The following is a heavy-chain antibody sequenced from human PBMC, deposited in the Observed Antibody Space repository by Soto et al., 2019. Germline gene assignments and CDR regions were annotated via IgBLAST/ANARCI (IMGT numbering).Heavy chain of an antibody. J-gene: IGHJ3*02. CDR1: GYSISSGYY. D-gene: IGHD2-15*01. V-gene: IGHV4-38-2*01. Sequence: SETLSLTCAVSGYSISSGYYWGWIRQPPGKGLEWIGSIYHSGSTYYNPSLKSRVTISVDTSKDQFSLKLSSVTAADTAVYYCASTYCSGGSCDDSDAFDIWGQGTMVTGSS. CDR2: IYHSGST. CDR3: ASTYCSGGSCDDSDAFDI.